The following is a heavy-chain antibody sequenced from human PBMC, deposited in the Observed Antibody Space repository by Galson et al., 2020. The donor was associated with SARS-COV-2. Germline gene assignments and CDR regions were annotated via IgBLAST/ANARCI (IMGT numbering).Heavy chain of an antibody. D-gene: IGHD3-10*01. CDR2: IYPGDSET. J-gene: IGHJ2*01. CDR1: GYSFTSHW. V-gene: IGHV5-51*01. Sequence: GESLKISCKGSGYSFTSHWIAWVRQMPGKGLEWMGIIYPGDSETRYSPSFQGQVTISADKSISTAYLQWSSLKASDTAMYYCARRHYFDWYFDLWGRGTRVSVSS. CDR3: ARRHYFDWYFDL.